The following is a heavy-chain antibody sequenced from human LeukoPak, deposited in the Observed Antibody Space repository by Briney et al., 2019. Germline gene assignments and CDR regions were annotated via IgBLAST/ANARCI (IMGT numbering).Heavy chain of an antibody. Sequence: SETLSLTCTVSGGSIRGSSYYWGWIRQPPGKGLEWIGSIYYSGSTYDNPSLKSRVTISVDTSKNQFSLKLSSVTAADTAVYYCARDPVYCGGDCYPTYWGQGTLVTVSS. D-gene: IGHD2-21*02. J-gene: IGHJ4*02. CDR1: GGSIRGSSYY. CDR2: IYYSGST. CDR3: ARDPVYCGGDCYPTY. V-gene: IGHV4-39*07.